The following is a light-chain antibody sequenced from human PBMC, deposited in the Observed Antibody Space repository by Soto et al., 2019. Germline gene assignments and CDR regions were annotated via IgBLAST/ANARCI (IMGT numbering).Light chain of an antibody. CDR3: QQSFSAAHT. V-gene: IGKV1-39*01. CDR1: QNIKKY. J-gene: IGKJ4*01. CDR2: TAS. Sequence: DIQMTQSPSALSASGGDRVNITCRASQNIKKYLNWYRQKPGKAPDLLIYTASSLQVGFPSRFSGSGSGTDFSRTITILQPEDSAIYFCQQSFSAAHTFGGGTKVEI.